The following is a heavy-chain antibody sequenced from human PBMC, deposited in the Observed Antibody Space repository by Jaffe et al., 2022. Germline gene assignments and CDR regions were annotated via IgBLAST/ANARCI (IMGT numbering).Heavy chain of an antibody. V-gene: IGHV3-9*01. CDR3: AKEASSSSFDY. J-gene: IGHJ4*02. CDR2: ISWNSGSI. Sequence: EVQLVESGGGLVQPGRSLRLSCAASGFTFDDYAMHWVRQAPGKGLEWVSGISWNSGSIGYADSVKGRFTISRDNAKNSLYLQMNSLRAEDTALYYCAKEASSSSFDYWGQGTLVTVSS. CDR1: GFTFDDYA.